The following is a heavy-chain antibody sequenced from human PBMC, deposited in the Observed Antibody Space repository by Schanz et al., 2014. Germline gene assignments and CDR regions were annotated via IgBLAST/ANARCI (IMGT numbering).Heavy chain of an antibody. D-gene: IGHD3-3*01. CDR3: AATTILAD. CDR1: GFTFSSFA. J-gene: IGHJ4*02. Sequence: EVQLLESGGGLVQPWGSLRLSCEASGFTFSSFAMSWVRQAPGKGLEWVSYIGGSGSDTYYADSVRGRFTISRDNAKSSLYLQMNSLRDEDTAVYYCAATTILADWGQGTLVAVSS. CDR2: IGGSGSDT. V-gene: IGHV3-23*01.